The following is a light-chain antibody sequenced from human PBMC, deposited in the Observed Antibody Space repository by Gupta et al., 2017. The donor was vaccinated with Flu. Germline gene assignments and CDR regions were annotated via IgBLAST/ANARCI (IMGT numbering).Light chain of an antibody. V-gene: IGLV1-44*01. CDR3: AARGGSLIGVV. Sequence: QSVLTQPPSASGTPGQRVTISCSGDTSNIGSHTVNWYQQLPGTAPKLLIHNNDQRPSGVPDRFSGSKSGTSASLAISGLQSEDEADYYCAARGGSLIGVVFGGGTKLTVL. J-gene: IGLJ2*01. CDR2: NND. CDR1: TSNIGSHT.